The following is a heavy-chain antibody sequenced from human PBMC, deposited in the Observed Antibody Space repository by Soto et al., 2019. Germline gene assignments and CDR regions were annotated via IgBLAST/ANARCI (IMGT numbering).Heavy chain of an antibody. V-gene: IGHV1-46*01. D-gene: IGHD6-19*01. CDR2: IIPSCGRT. CDR1: GGTFSSYA. J-gene: IGHJ5*02. CDR3: AREGSGWLRKINWFDP. Sequence: ASVKVYCKASGGTFSSYAIRWVRQAPGQGLEWMGIIIPSCGRTSYAQKFQGRVTMTRDTSTSTAYMELSSLRSEDTAVYYCAREGSGWLRKINWFDPWGQGTLVTVSS.